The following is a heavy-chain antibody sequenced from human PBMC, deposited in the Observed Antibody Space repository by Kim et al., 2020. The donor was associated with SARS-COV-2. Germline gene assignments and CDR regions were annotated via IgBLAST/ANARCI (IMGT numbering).Heavy chain of an antibody. CDR2: INTNTGHP. V-gene: IGHV7-4-1*02. CDR1: GYTFLTYS. Sequence: ASVKVSCKASGYTFLTYSINWVRQAPGQGLEWMGWINTNTGHPTYAQGFTGRFVFSLGTSVSTAFLQIRTLKAEDTAVYYCARDGTYGDYGAFGYWGQGTLVTVSS. D-gene: IGHD4-17*01. CDR3: ARDGTYGDYGAFGY. J-gene: IGHJ4*02.